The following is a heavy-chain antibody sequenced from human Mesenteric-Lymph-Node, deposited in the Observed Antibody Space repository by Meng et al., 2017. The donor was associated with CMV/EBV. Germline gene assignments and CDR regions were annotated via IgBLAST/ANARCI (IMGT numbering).Heavy chain of an antibody. D-gene: IGHD3-3*01. Sequence: ASVKVSCKASGYTFTGYYMHWVRQAPGQGLEWMGWISAYNGNTNYAQKLQGRVTMTTDTSTSTAYMELRSLRSDDTAVYYCARGGPVLRFLEWLPHYWGQGTLVTVSS. CDR2: ISAYNGNT. J-gene: IGHJ4*02. CDR1: GYTFTGYY. V-gene: IGHV1-18*04. CDR3: ARGGPVLRFLEWLPHY.